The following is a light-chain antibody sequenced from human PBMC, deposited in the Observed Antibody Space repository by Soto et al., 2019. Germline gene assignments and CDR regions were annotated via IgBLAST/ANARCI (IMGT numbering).Light chain of an antibody. J-gene: IGKJ1*01. CDR2: KTS. Sequence: DIQMTQSPSALSASVGDRVTITCRASQNIDTWLAWYQQKPGKAPKLLIQKTSSLESGVPSRFRGSGSGTEFTLTISSLQSEDFAVYYCQQYNNWPPWTFGQGTKVDI. CDR1: QNIDTW. V-gene: IGKV1-5*03. CDR3: QQYNNWPPWT.